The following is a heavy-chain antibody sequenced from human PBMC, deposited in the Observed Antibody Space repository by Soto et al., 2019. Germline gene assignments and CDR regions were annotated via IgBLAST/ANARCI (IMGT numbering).Heavy chain of an antibody. CDR2: IYYSGST. CDR3: ARAGHSSSSEGANWFDP. CDR1: GGSISSGGYY. J-gene: IGHJ5*02. D-gene: IGHD6-6*01. Sequence: SSETLSLTCTVSGGSISSGGYYWTWIRQHPGKGLEWIGYIYYSGSTYYNPSLKSRVTISVDTSKNQFSLNLRSVTAADTAVYYCARAGHSSSSEGANWFDPWGQGTLVTVSS. V-gene: IGHV4-31*03.